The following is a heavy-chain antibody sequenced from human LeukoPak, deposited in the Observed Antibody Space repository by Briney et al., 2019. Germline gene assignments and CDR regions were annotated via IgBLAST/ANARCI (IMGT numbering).Heavy chain of an antibody. D-gene: IGHD3-22*01. Sequence: GASVKVSCKASGYTFTGYYMHWVRQAPGQGLEWMGWINPNSGGTNYAQKFQGRVTMTRDTSISTAYMELSRLRSDDTAVYYCAGGYYYDSSGYFDWGQGTLVTVSS. J-gene: IGHJ4*02. CDR1: GYTFTGYY. V-gene: IGHV1-2*02. CDR3: AGGYYYDSSGYFD. CDR2: INPNSGGT.